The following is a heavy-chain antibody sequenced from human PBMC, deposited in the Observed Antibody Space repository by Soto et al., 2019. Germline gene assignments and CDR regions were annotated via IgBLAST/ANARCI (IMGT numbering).Heavy chain of an antibody. CDR2: ISSGSDYL. V-gene: IGHV3-21*04. D-gene: IGHD2-15*01. CDR3: ASEFCTGGSCYARIFDY. J-gene: IGHJ4*02. Sequence: LRLFCAAFGFNFNTYAMHWVRQSPGKGLEWVAFISSGSDYLYYADSVKGRFTISRDNAKSSLYLQMNSLTDDDTALYYCASEFCTGGSCYARIFDYWGQGSLVTVSS. CDR1: GFNFNTYA.